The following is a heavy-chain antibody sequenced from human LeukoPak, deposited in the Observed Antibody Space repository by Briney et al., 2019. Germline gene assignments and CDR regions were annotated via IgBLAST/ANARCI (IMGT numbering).Heavy chain of an antibody. V-gene: IGHV3-48*02. Sequence: PPGTLSLTCGVSGGSIDITNYWSWVRQAPGKGLEWVSYITTGSSTIYYADSVKGRFTISRDNAKNSLYLQMNSLRDEDTAVYYCARGIGYYGSGSYHFDYWGQGTLVTVSS. D-gene: IGHD3-10*01. CDR1: GGSIDITNY. CDR2: ITTGSSTI. CDR3: ARGIGYYGSGSYHFDY. J-gene: IGHJ4*02.